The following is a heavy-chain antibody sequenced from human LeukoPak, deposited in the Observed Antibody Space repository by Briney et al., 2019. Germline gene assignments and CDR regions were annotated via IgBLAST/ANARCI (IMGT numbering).Heavy chain of an antibody. CDR1: GGSISTSTYN. CDR2: VYYTGIT. J-gene: IGHJ6*03. Sequence: PSETLSLTHTVAGGSISTSTYNWGWIRQPPGKGLEWIGSVYYTGITYYNPSVESRVTISVDTSKNHFSLELNSVTAADTGVYFCARQVRSPVVMFMDVWGKGTTVIVSS. CDR3: ARQVRSPVVMFMDV. D-gene: IGHD3-22*01. V-gene: IGHV4-39*01.